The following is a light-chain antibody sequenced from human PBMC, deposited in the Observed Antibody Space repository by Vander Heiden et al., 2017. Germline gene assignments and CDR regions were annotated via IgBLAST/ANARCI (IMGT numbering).Light chain of an antibody. CDR2: QDS. CDR3: QTWDRTTVI. V-gene: IGLV3-1*01. Sequence: SYELTPPPSVSVSPGQTATITCSGSVLGDKYASWYQQKAGQSPILVIYQDSQRPSGIPGRFSGSRSANTATLTISGTQSIDEADYFCQTWDRTTVIFGGGTTVTVL. CDR1: VLGDKY. J-gene: IGLJ2*01.